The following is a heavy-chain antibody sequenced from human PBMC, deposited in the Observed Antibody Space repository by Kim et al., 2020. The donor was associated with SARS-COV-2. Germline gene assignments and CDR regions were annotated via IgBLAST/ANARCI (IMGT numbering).Heavy chain of an antibody. D-gene: IGHD2-8*01. V-gene: IGHV3-11*01. CDR3: ARLNGCQDY. CDR2: SGSTI. J-gene: IGHJ4*02. Sequence: SGSTIYYADSEKGRFTISRDNAKSSLYLQMSSLRAEDTAVYYCARLNGCQDYWGQGTLVTVSS.